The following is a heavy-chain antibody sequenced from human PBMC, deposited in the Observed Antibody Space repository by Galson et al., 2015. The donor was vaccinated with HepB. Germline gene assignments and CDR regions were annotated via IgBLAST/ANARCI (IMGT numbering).Heavy chain of an antibody. Sequence: QSGAEVKKPGESLTISCKGSGYSFTSYWIGWVRQMPGKGLEWMGIIYPGDSDTRDSPSFQGQVTISADKSISTAYLQRSSLKASDTAMYYCARRFSVIVAAGEPYDAFDIWGQGTMVTVSS. J-gene: IGHJ3*02. CDR2: IYPGDSDT. D-gene: IGHD6-13*01. CDR3: ARRFSVIVAAGEPYDAFDI. CDR1: GYSFTSYW. V-gene: IGHV5-51*03.